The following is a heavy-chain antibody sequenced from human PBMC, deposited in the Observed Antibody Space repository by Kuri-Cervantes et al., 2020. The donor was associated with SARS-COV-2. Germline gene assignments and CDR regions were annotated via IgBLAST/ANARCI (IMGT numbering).Heavy chain of an antibody. V-gene: IGHV4-61*09. J-gene: IGHJ4*02. CDR3: ARDLGWGNPDY. Sequence: SCTVSGGSISSGSYYWSWIRQPAGKGLEWIGHIYTSGSTNYNPSLKSRVTISVDTSKNQFSLKLSSVTAADTAVYYCARDLGWGNPDYWGQGTLVTVSS. CDR1: GGSISSGSYY. CDR2: IYTSGST. D-gene: IGHD4-23*01.